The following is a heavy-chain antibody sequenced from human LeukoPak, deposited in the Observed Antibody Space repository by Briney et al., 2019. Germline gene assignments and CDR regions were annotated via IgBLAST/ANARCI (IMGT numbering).Heavy chain of an antibody. V-gene: IGHV3-7*03. J-gene: IGHJ6*02. CDR3: ARDPGSSWFHYYYYYYGMDV. Sequence: GGSLRLSCAASGFTFSSYWMSWVRQAPGKGLEWVANIKQDGSEKYYVDSVKGRFTLSRDNAKNSLYLQMNSLRAEDTAVYYCARDPGSSWFHYYYYYYGMDVWGQGTTVTVSS. D-gene: IGHD6-13*01. CDR1: GFTFSSYW. CDR2: IKQDGSEK.